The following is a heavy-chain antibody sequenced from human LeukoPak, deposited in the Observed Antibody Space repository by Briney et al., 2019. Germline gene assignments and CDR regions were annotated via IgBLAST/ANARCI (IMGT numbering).Heavy chain of an antibody. Sequence: PSETLSLTCAASGYSISSGYYWGWIRQPPGKGLEWIGSIYHSGSTYYNPSLKSRVTISVDTSKNQFSLKLSSVTAADTAVYYCAREHLLTVTREIDYWGQGTLVTVSS. CDR3: AREHLLTVTREIDY. D-gene: IGHD4-17*01. CDR1: GYSISSGYY. V-gene: IGHV4-38-2*02. CDR2: IYHSGST. J-gene: IGHJ4*02.